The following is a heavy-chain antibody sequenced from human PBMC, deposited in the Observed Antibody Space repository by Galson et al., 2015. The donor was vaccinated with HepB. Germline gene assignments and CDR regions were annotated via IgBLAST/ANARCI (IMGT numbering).Heavy chain of an antibody. Sequence: ETLSLTCSVSGGSISTYYWSWIRQPPGKGLEWIGYVYYSGTTSYNPSLKSRVTISVDTSKNQFSLNLSSVTAADTAVYYCARARGGSGSWFYYGMDVWGQGTTVTVSS. D-gene: IGHD3-10*01. V-gene: IGHV4-59*01. CDR2: VYYSGTT. CDR1: GGSISTYY. J-gene: IGHJ6*02. CDR3: ARARGGSGSWFYYGMDV.